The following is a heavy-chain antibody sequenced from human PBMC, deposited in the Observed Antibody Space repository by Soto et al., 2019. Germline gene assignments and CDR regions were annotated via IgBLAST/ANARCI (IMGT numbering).Heavy chain of an antibody. V-gene: IGHV4-31*03. Sequence: QVQLQESGQGLVKPSQTLSLTCTVPGDSMIPEAYNWPWIRPHPGQGLEWIGFISYSGSTYYSSSLKGRVAISADTSKNQFSLKLNSVTAADTAVYYCTRGDYWGQGTLVTVSS. CDR3: TRGDY. CDR1: GDSMIPEAYN. J-gene: IGHJ4*02. CDR2: ISYSGST.